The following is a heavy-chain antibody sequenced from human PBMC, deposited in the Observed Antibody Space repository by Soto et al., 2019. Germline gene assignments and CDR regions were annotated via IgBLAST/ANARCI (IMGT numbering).Heavy chain of an antibody. D-gene: IGHD2-15*01. J-gene: IGHJ4*02. CDR2: IADSRDRT. CDR3: AKGID. Sequence: EVQLLESGGGLVQPGGSLRLSCAASGFTFRSYAMSWVCQAPGKGLEWVSVIADSRDRTYYADSVKGRFTISRDNSKNTLYLQMHNLRAEDTATYYCAKGIDWGQGTRVTVSS. CDR1: GFTFRSYA. V-gene: IGHV3-23*01.